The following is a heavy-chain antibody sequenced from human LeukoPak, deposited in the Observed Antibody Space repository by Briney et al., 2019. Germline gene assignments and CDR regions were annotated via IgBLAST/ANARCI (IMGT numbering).Heavy chain of an antibody. CDR1: GFIVSSNY. Sequence: GGSLRLSCVGSGFIVSSNYMSWVRQAPGKGLEWVSIIYSGGFTYYADSVKGRFTISRDNAKNSLYLQMNSLRAEDTAVYYCARLSDSGNWGQGTLVTVSS. V-gene: IGHV3-53*01. J-gene: IGHJ4*02. D-gene: IGHD2-21*02. CDR2: IYSGGFT. CDR3: ARLSDSGN.